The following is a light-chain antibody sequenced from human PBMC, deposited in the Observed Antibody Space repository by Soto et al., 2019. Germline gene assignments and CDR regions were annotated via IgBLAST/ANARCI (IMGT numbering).Light chain of an antibody. CDR2: AAS. CDR1: QGISNY. J-gene: IGKJ5*01. V-gene: IGKV1-27*01. Sequence: DIQMTQSPSSLSAFVGDRLTITSRPSQGISNYLAWYQQKPGRVPKLLIYAASTLQSGVPSRFSGSGSGTDFTLTINSLQPEDFATYYCQQSFNTPVTFGQGTRLEI. CDR3: QQSFNTPVT.